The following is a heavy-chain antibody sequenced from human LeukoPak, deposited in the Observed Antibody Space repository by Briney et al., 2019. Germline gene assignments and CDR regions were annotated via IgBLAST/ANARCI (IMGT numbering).Heavy chain of an antibody. V-gene: IGHV1-8*01. Sequence: ASVKVSCKASGYTFTSYDINWVRQATGQGLEWMGWMSPDSGNTGYAQKFQGRVTITADKSTSTAYMELSSLRSEDTAVYYCAECRLWFGELCPEDYWGQGTLVTVSS. CDR1: GYTFTSYD. J-gene: IGHJ4*02. D-gene: IGHD3-10*01. CDR2: MSPDSGNT. CDR3: AECRLWFGELCPEDY.